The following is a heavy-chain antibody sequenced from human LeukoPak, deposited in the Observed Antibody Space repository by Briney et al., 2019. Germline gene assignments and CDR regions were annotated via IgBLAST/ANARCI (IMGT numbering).Heavy chain of an antibody. CDR2: IRHDGSNK. CDR3: VRTYSGYEYYFDY. J-gene: IGHJ4*02. V-gene: IGHV3-30*02. CDR1: GFTFSSYG. D-gene: IGHD5-12*01. Sequence: GGSLSLSCAASGFTFSSYGIHWVRQAPGKGLEWVAFIRHDGSNKYYADSVKGRFTISRDNFKNTLNLQMNTLRPEDTAVYCCVRTYSGYEYYFDYWGQGTLVTVSS.